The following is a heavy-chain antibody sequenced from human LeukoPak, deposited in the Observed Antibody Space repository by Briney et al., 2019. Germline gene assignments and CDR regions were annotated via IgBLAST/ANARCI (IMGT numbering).Heavy chain of an antibody. J-gene: IGHJ4*02. CDR2: IIPIFGTA. D-gene: IGHD3-22*01. CDR1: GGTFSSYA. Sequence: SVKVSCKASGGTFSSYAISWVRQAPGQGLEWMGGIIPIFGTANYVQKFQGRVTITADESTSTAYMELSSLRSEDTAVYYCARGSYYYDSSGYNPFDYWGQGTLVTVSS. V-gene: IGHV1-69*13. CDR3: ARGSYYYDSSGYNPFDY.